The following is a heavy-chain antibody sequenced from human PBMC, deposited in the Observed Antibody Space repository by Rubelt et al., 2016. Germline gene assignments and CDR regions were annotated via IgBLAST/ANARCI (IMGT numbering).Heavy chain of an antibody. D-gene: IGHD3-22*01. J-gene: IGHJ4*02. CDR2: ISTYNGDK. V-gene: IGHV1-18*01. Sequence: VQLVQSGVEVKEPGASIKVSCKTSGYSFKRYAISWVRQAPGQGLEWMGWISTYNGDKRYAQNFQGRVTMTTDTSTSTAYVERRSLRSDDTAVHSCARDPSNTSGFHAYFDYWGQGTLVTVSS. CDR1: GYSFKRYA. CDR3: ARDPSNTSGFHAYFDY.